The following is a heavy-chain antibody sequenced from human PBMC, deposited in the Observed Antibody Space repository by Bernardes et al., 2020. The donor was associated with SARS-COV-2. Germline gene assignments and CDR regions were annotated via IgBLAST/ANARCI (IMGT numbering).Heavy chain of an antibody. CDR2: MNSDGRTT. V-gene: IGHV3-74*01. D-gene: IGHD5-12*01. J-gene: IGHJ4*02. CDR3: TRGPIAGYGRFEY. Sequence: GGSLRLSCAASGVTFSSNWMHWVRQAQGKGLVWVSRMNSDGRTTSYADSVKCRFTISRENAKNTLYLQMIALRGDDSAVYYCTRGPIAGYGRFEYWGQGTLVTVSS. CDR1: GVTFSSNW.